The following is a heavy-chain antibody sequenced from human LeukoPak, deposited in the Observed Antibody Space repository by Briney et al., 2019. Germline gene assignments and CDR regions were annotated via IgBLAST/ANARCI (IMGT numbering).Heavy chain of an antibody. J-gene: IGHJ4*02. CDR3: AREDCSAGTCYVFDY. D-gene: IGHD2-15*01. Sequence: SETLSLTCAVYGGSFSGYYWSWIRQPPGKGLEWIGEINHSGSTNYNPSLKSRVTISVDTSKNQFSLKLNSVTAADTAYYYCAREDCSAGTCYVFDYWGQGTLVTVSS. CDR2: INHSGST. CDR1: GGSFSGYY. V-gene: IGHV4-34*01.